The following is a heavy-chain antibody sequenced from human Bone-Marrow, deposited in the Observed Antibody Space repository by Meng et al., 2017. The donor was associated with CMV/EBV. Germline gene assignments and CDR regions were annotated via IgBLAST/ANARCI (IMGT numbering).Heavy chain of an antibody. CDR3: AREPPRGVHFDH. V-gene: IGHV1-46*01. J-gene: IGHJ4*02. CDR2: IYDSGGNT. Sequence: ASVKVSCKASGYTFTNYHIHWMRQAPGHGLEYMGVIYDSGGNTYKEQKFQDRLTMTWDTSTTTVYMELSSLRSEDTAVYYCAREPPRGVHFDHWGQGTLVTVSS. D-gene: IGHD5-24*01. CDR1: GYTFTNYH.